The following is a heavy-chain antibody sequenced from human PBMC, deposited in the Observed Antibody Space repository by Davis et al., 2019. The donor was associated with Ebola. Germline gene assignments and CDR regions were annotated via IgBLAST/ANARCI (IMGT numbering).Heavy chain of an antibody. V-gene: IGHV5-51*01. J-gene: IGHJ4*02. CDR3: ARRDGERDFDF. CDR2: IYPGDSDT. CDR1: GYSFTRYW. D-gene: IGHD4-17*01. Sequence: PGGSLRLSCKGSGYSFTRYWIGWVRQMPGKGLEWMGIIYPGDSDTRSSPSFEGQVTTSVDKSISTAYLQWSSLKASDTATYYCARRDGERDFDFWGQGTLVTVSS.